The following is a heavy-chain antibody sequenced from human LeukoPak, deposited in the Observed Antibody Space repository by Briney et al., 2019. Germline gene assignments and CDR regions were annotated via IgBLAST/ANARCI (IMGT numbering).Heavy chain of an antibody. CDR3: ARIIVVRCFDY. Sequence: GGSLRLSCAASGFTFSSYWMSWVRQAPGKGLEWVANINQDGSEQYYVDSVKGRFTISRDNAKISLYLQMNSLRAEDTAVYYCARIIVVRCFDYWGQGTLVTVSS. D-gene: IGHD2-21*01. V-gene: IGHV3-7*01. CDR1: GFTFSSYW. CDR2: INQDGSEQ. J-gene: IGHJ4*02.